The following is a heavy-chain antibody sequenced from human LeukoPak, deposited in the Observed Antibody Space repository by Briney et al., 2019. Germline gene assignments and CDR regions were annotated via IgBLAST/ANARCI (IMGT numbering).Heavy chain of an antibody. D-gene: IGHD3-10*01. CDR1: GYTFTGYY. CDR2: INPNSGGT. Sequence: ASVKVSCKASGYTFTGYYMHWVRQAPGQGLEWMGWINPNSGGTNYAQKFQGRVTMTRDTSISTAYMELSRLRSDDTAVFYCARVWGSGSFYLYWGQGTLVTVAS. J-gene: IGHJ4*02. CDR3: ARVWGSGSFYLY. V-gene: IGHV1-2*02.